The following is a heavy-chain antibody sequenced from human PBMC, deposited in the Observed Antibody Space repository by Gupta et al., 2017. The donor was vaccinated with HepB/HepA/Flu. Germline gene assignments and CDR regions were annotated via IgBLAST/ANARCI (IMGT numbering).Heavy chain of an antibody. CDR1: GFSLSTRGVG. CDR2: IYWDDDK. Sequence: VKPTQTLTLTCTFSGFSLSTRGVGVGWSRQPPGKALEWLALIYWDDDKRYSPSVKSRVTITKDTSKNQVVLTLTNMDPVDTATYYCAHGYFDSSGAQIDYLGQGTLVTVSS. CDR3: AHGYFDSSGAQIDY. J-gene: IGHJ4*02. V-gene: IGHV2-5*02. D-gene: IGHD3-22*01.